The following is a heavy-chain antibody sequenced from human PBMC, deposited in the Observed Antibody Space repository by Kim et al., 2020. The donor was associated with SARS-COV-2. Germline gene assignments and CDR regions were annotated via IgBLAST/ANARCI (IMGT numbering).Heavy chain of an antibody. CDR2: IISILGTA. CDR3: AGGYCSGGSCYSGYYYYYGMDV. V-gene: IGHV1-69*04. Sequence: SVKVSCKASGGTFSSYAISWVRQAPGQGLEWMGRIISILGTANYAQKFQGRVTITADKSPSTAYMELSSLRSEDTAVYYCAGGYCSGGSCYSGYYYYYGMDVWGQGTTVTVSS. D-gene: IGHD2-15*01. CDR1: GGTFSSYA. J-gene: IGHJ6*02.